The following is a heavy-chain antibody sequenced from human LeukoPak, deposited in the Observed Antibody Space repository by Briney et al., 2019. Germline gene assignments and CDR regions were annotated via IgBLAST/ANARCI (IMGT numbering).Heavy chain of an antibody. Sequence: ASVKVSCKASGGSCISHAISWVRQATGQWLEWMGRTIPIFGTANYAQKFQGRVTITADESTSTAYMELSSLRSEDTAVYYCARECGGDCYSRSGVIDYWGQGTLVTVSS. CDR2: TIPIFGTA. CDR3: ARECGGDCYSRSGVIDY. D-gene: IGHD2-21*02. V-gene: IGHV1-69*13. J-gene: IGHJ4*02. CDR1: GGSCISHA.